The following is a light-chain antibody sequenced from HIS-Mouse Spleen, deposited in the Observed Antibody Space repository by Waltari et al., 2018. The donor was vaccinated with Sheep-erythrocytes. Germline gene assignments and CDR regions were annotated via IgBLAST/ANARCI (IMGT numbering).Light chain of an antibody. CDR2: SNN. J-gene: IGLJ2*01. CDR3: AAWDDSLNGVV. V-gene: IGLV1-44*01. Sequence: QSVLTQPPSASGPPGQRVTIPCSGSSSNIRTNTVNWYQPLPGTAPKLLIYSNNQRPSGVPDRFSGSKSGTSASLAISGLQSEDEADYYCAAWDDSLNGVVFGGGTKLTVL. CDR1: SSNIRTNT.